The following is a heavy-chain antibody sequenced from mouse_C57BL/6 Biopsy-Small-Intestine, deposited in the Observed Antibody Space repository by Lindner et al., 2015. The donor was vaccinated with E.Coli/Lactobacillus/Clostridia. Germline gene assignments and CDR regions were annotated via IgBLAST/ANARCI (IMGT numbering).Heavy chain of an antibody. CDR1: GYSFTDYN. CDR3: ARTRDEGFAD. J-gene: IGHJ3*01. V-gene: IGHV1-19*01. Sequence: VQLQESGPELVKPGASVKISCKASGYSFTDYNMNWVKQSHGKSLEWIGVINPYNGGTSYSQKFKAKATLTIDKSSSTAYMELISLTSEDSAVYYCARTRDEGFADWGQGTLITVSA. CDR2: INPYNGGT. D-gene: IGHD3-3*01.